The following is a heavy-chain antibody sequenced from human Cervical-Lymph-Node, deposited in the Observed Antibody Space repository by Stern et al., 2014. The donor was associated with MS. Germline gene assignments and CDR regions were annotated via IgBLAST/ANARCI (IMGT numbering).Heavy chain of an antibody. D-gene: IGHD1-1*01. J-gene: IGHJ4*02. CDR3: ARDTWTGTTPRGFDY. CDR1: GGSLTSGTYY. V-gene: IGHV4-61*02. CDR2: MYTSGST. Sequence: QVQLQESGPGLVKPSQTLSLTCTVSGGSLTSGTYYWTWIRQPAGKGLEWIGHMYTSGSTRYNPSLESRVTISMDTSKKQVSLTLPSVTAADTAVYYCARDTWTGTTPRGFDYWGQGTLVTVSS.